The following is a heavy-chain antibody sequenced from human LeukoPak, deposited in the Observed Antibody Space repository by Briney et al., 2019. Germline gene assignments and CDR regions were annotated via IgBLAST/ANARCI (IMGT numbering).Heavy chain of an antibody. CDR1: GYTFTGYY. Sequence: ASVKVSCKASGYTFTGYYMHWVRQAPGQGLEWMGWINPNSGGTNYAQKFQGRVTMTRDTSISTAYMELSRLRSDDTAVYYCARGPVGYYYGSSGYYGNDYWGQGTLVTVSS. D-gene: IGHD3-22*01. CDR3: ARGPVGYYYGSSGYYGNDY. V-gene: IGHV1-2*02. CDR2: INPNSGGT. J-gene: IGHJ4*02.